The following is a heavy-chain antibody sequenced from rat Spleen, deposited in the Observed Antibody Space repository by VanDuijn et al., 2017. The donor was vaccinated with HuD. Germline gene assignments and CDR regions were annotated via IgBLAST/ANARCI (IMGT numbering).Heavy chain of an antibody. V-gene: IGHV2-63*01. D-gene: IGHD5-1*01. CDR3: TRDPPGSSGVIDA. J-gene: IGHJ4*01. CDR1: GFSLTSYS. CDR2: MYYDGDT. Sequence: QVQLRESGPGLVQPSETLSLTCTVSGFSLTSYSVSWVRQPSGKGPEWMGRMYYDGDTAYNSAFKYRLSISRDTSKNQVFLKMGSLQTGDTGTYYCTRDPPGSSGVIDAWGQGASVTVSS.